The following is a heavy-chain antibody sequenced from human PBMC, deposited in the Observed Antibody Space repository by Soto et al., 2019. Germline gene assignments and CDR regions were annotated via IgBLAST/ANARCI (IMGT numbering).Heavy chain of an antibody. CDR1: GGAISSSSYY. D-gene: IGHD1-26*01. CDR3: ARWESGSYFYYYYGMDV. CDR2: IYYSGST. J-gene: IGHJ6*02. V-gene: IGHV4-39*01. Sequence: SEPLSLTCTVSGGAISSSSYYWCWTRQPPGKGLEWIGSIYYSGSTYYNPSLKSRVTISVDTSKNQFSLKLSSVTAADTAVYYCARWESGSYFYYYYGMDVWGQGTTVT.